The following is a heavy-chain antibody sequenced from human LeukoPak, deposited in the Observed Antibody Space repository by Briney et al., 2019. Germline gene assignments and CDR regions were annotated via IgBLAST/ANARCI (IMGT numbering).Heavy chain of an antibody. V-gene: IGHV1-8*03. CDR3: ARVPSYCSSTCCRRYYFDY. CDR2: MNPNSGNT. D-gene: IGHD2-2*01. CDR1: GYTFTSYH. Sequence: ASVKVSCKASGYTFTSYHINWVRQATGQGLEWMGWMNPNSGNTGYAQKFQGRVTITRNTSIITAYMELSSLRSEVTAVYYCARVPSYCSSTCCRRYYFDYWGQGTLVTVST. J-gene: IGHJ4*02.